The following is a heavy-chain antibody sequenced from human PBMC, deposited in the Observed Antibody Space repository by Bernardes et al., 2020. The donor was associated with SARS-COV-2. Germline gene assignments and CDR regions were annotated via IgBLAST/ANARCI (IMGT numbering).Heavy chain of an antibody. Sequence: GSLRLSCAASGFTFSNYAMHWVRQAPGKGLEWVAVIWYDGSNKYYVDSVKGRFTISRDNSKNTLYLQMNNLRAEDTAVYYCASSEGNWGQGTLVTVSS. CDR1: GFTFSNYA. J-gene: IGHJ4*02. CDR2: IWYDGSNK. V-gene: IGHV3-33*01. CDR3: ASSEGN.